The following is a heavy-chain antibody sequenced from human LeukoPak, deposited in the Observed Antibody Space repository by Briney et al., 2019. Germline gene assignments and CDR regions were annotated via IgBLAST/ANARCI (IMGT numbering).Heavy chain of an antibody. Sequence: SDSLSLTCTLSGGSISTSSWSWIRKPPGKGLDWIGYIYYSGSTNYHPSLKSRVTISLDTYKNQFSLKLTSVTAADTAVYYCARGQWELLNGGFDYWGQGFLVTVSS. CDR3: ARGQWELLNGGFDY. V-gene: IGHV4-59*07. CDR2: IYYSGST. CDR1: GGSISTSS. J-gene: IGHJ4*02. D-gene: IGHD1-26*01.